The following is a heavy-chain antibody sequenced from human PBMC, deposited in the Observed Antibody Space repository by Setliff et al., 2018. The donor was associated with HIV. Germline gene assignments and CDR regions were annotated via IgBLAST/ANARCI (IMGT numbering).Heavy chain of an antibody. CDR1: GFSFSTHD. D-gene: IGHD2-2*03. V-gene: IGHV3-48*03. CDR2: ITSSGGTV. Sequence: GSLRLSCTASGFSFSTHDMNWVRQAPGKGLEWISYITSSGGTVYSADSVRGRFTISRDNAKDSLFLQMNSLRAEDAAVYYCAARDPKVGFCSTTTCPIYWGQGTLVTVSS. J-gene: IGHJ4*02. CDR3: AARDPKVGFCSTTTCPIY.